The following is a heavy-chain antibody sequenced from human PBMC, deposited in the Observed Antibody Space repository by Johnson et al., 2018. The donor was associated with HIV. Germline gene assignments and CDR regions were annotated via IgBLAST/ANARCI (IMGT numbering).Heavy chain of an antibody. V-gene: IGHV3-30*18. CDR2: ISFDGGIK. J-gene: IGHJ3*02. Sequence: VQLVESGGGVVQPGRSLRLSCAASGFTFNDYVLHWVRQAPGKGLEWVASISFDGGIKNYADSVKGRFTISRDNSKNTLYLQMNSLRAEDTAVYYCAKWRIIYALDILGQGTMVTVSS. D-gene: IGHD3-16*01. CDR1: GFTFNDYV. CDR3: AKWRIIYALDI.